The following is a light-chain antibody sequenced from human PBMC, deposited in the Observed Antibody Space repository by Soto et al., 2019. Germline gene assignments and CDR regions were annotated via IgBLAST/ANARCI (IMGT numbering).Light chain of an antibody. CDR1: QSVGSN. J-gene: IGKJ5*01. CDR2: AAS. V-gene: IGKV3-15*01. CDR3: QQYNNWS. Sequence: DIVLRQSPGILSLCKGERSALFCRASQSVGSNLAWYQQKPGQAPRLLIYAASTRATGSPARVIGSVSGTEFSVTIGCLQCDDFAVYYCQQYNNWSFGQGTRLEIK.